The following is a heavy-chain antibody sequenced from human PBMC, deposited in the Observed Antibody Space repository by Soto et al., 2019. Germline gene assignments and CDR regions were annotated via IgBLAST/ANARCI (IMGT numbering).Heavy chain of an antibody. J-gene: IGHJ4*02. Sequence: GGSLRLSCAASGFTFSSYAMSWVRQAPGKGLEWVSAISGSGGSKYYADSVKGRFTISRDNSKNTLYLQMNSLRAEDTAVYYCAWGANWNDRGAYWGQGTLVTVSS. D-gene: IGHD1-20*01. CDR3: AWGANWNDRGAY. V-gene: IGHV3-23*01. CDR1: GFTFSSYA. CDR2: ISGSGGSK.